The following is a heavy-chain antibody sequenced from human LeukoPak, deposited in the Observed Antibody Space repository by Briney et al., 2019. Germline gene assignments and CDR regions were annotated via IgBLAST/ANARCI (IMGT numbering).Heavy chain of an antibody. CDR1: GFTFGDYA. J-gene: IGHJ4*02. Sequence: WSLRLSCTASGFTFGDYAMSWVRQAPGKGLEWVGFIRKKGFGGTTEYAASVKGRFTISRDDSKSIAYLQMNSLKTEDTAVYYCTRANCVNGVCYHFDYWGQGTLVTVSS. CDR3: TRANCVNGVCYHFDY. CDR2: IRKKGFGGTT. V-gene: IGHV3-49*04. D-gene: IGHD2-8*01.